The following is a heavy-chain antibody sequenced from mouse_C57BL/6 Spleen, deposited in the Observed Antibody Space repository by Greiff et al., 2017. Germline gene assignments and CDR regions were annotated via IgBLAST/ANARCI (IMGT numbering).Heavy chain of an antibody. J-gene: IGHJ4*01. CDR1: GYAFSSSW. Sequence: QVQLQQSGPELVKPGASVKISCKASGYAFSSSWMNWVKQRPGKGLEWIGRIYPGDGDTNYNGKFKGKATLTADKSSSTAYMQLSSLTSEDSAVYFCAASTVVAPWYAMDYWGQGTSVTVSS. CDR3: AASTVVAPWYAMDY. CDR2: IYPGDGDT. D-gene: IGHD1-1*01. V-gene: IGHV1-82*01.